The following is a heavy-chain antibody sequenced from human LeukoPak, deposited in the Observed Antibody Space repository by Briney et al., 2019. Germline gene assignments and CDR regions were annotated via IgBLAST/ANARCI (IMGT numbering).Heavy chain of an antibody. CDR2: LHYSGST. CDR1: GGSISNYY. V-gene: IGHV4-59*08. Sequence: SETLSLTCTVSGGSISNYYWSWIRQPAGKGLEWIGYLHYSGSTNYNPSLESRVTISVDTSKNQFSLKLSSVTAADTAVYHCARLMPRPQDAFDIWGQGTMVTVSS. J-gene: IGHJ3*02. D-gene: IGHD2-2*01. CDR3: ARLMPRPQDAFDI.